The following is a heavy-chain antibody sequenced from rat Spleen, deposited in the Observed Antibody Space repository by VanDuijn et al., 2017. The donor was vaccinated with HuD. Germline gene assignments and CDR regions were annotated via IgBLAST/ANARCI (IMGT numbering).Heavy chain of an antibody. V-gene: IGHV3-1*01. CDR1: FYSITSSY. J-gene: IGHJ3*01. Sequence: EVQLRESGPGLVKPSQSLSLTCSVTFYSITSSYRWSWIRKFPGYKMEWIGNISYSGSNSYNPSLKSRISITRDTSKKQFFLQLNSVTTEDTATYYCARSAYSSYPFAYWGQGTLVTVSS. CDR3: ARSAYSSYPFAY. CDR2: ISYSGSN. D-gene: IGHD1-2*01.